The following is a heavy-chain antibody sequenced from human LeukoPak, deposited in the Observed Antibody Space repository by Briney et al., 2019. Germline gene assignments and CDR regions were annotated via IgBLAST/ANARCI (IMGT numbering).Heavy chain of an antibody. J-gene: IGHJ6*02. CDR3: ARYCSSTSLLSGMDV. CDR2: IYYSGST. V-gene: IGHV4-31*11. CDR1: GGSISSGGYY. D-gene: IGHD2-2*01. Sequence: SQTLSLTCAVSGGSISSGGYYWSWTRQHPGKGLEWIGYIYYSGSTYYNPSLKSRVTISVDTSKNQFSLKLSSVTAADTAVYYCARYCSSTSLLSGMDVWGQGTTVTVSS.